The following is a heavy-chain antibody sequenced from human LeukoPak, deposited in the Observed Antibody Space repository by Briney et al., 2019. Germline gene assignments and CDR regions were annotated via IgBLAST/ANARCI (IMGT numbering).Heavy chain of an antibody. Sequence: PSETLSLTCTVSGGSISSSSYYWGWIRQPPGKGLEWIGSIYYSGSTYYNPSLKSRVTISVDTSKNQFSLKLSSVTAADTAVYYCAGRPGFEGYCSGGSCVDAFDIWGQGTMVTVSS. D-gene: IGHD2-15*01. CDR1: GGSISSSSYY. V-gene: IGHV4-39*01. CDR2: IYYSGST. J-gene: IGHJ3*02. CDR3: AGRPGFEGYCSGGSCVDAFDI.